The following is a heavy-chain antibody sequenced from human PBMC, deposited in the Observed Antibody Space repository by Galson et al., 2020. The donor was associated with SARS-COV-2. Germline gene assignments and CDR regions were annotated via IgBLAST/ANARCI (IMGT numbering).Heavy chain of an antibody. V-gene: IGHV3-30*04. CDR3: ARAHNGYYYYGMDV. CDR1: GFTFSSYA. CDR2: ISYDGSNK. Sequence: GGSLRLSCAASGFTFSSYAMHWVRQAPGKGLEWVAVISYDGSNKYYADSVKGRFTISRDNSKNTLYLQMNSLSAEDTAVYYCARAHNGYYYYGMDVWGQGTTVTVSS. D-gene: IGHD1-1*01. J-gene: IGHJ6*02.